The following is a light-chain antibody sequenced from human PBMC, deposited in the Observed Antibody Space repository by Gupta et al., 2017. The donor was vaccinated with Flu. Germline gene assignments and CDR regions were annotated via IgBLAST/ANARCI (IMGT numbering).Light chain of an antibody. CDR2: DAS. Sequence: EGATLSCRASKSVTSNLAWYQQIHGQAPRLLIYDASTRATGVPARFSASGSGTEFTLTISSLQSEDCGVYYCQQYNNWLPLTFGGGTKVEIK. J-gene: IGKJ4*01. V-gene: IGKV3D-15*01. CDR3: QQYNNWLPLT. CDR1: KSVTSN.